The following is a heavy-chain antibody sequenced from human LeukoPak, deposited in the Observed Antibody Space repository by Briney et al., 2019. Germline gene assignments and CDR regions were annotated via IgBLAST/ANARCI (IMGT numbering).Heavy chain of an antibody. Sequence: PGGSLRLSCAASGFTFSSYGMHWVRQAPGKGLEWVAFIRYDGSNKYYADSVKGRFTISRDNSKNTLYLQMNSLRAEDTAVYYCAKVPYRRWPRFDYWGQATLVTVSS. CDR2: IRYDGSNK. D-gene: IGHD4-23*01. CDR3: AKVPYRRWPRFDY. V-gene: IGHV3-30*02. J-gene: IGHJ4*02. CDR1: GFTFSSYG.